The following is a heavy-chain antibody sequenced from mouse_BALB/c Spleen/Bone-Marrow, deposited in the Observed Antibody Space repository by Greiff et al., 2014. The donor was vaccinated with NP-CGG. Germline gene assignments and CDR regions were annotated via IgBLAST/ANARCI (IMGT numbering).Heavy chain of an antibody. CDR2: IWSGGGT. V-gene: IGHV2-2*02. D-gene: IGHD2-2*01. J-gene: IGHJ1*01. Sequence: VQGVESGPGLVKPSQSLSITCTVPGFSLTTYGLHWVRQSPGKGLEWLGVIWSGGGTDYNAAFISRLIITKDNSKSQVFFKMNSLQTNDTAMYYCARKGYTGYFDVWGAGTTVTVSS. CDR1: GFSLTTYG. CDR3: ARKGYTGYFDV.